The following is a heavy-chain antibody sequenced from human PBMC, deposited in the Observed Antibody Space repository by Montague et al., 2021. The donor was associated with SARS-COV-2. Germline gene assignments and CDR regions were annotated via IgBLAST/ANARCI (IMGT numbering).Heavy chain of an antibody. V-gene: IGHV4-39*01. J-gene: IGHJ1*01. Sequence: SETLSLTCTVSGGSISSATYYWGWLRQSPGKGLEWIGTINESGKTYYNPSLKSRVTISVDTSKNQFSLTVTSVTAADTAVYYCARRGKWQLSWFFDVWGQGTLVTVSS. CDR3: ARRGKWQLSWFFDV. CDR1: GGSISSATYY. CDR2: INESGKT. D-gene: IGHD1-26*01.